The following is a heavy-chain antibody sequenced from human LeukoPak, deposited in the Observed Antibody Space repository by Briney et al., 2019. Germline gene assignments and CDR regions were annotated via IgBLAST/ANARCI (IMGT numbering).Heavy chain of an antibody. CDR3: ASRGSGSDDAFDI. Sequence: ASVKVSCKASGYTFTSYDINWVRQATGQGLEWMGWIGAYNGNTNYAQKLQGRVTMTTDTSTSTAYMELRSLRSDDTAVYYCASRGSGSDDAFDIWGQGTMVTVSS. J-gene: IGHJ3*02. V-gene: IGHV1-18*01. CDR1: GYTFTSYD. CDR2: IGAYNGNT. D-gene: IGHD3-10*01.